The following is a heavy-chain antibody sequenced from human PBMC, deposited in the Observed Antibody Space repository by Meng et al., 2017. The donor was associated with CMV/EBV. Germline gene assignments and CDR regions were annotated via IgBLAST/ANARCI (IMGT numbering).Heavy chain of an antibody. Sequence: QVQRVRCGAEGKKPGAPVKVSCKASGYTFTGYYMHWVRQAPGQGLEWMGWINPNSGGTNYAQKFQGRVTMTRDTSISTAYMELSRLRSDDTAVYYCATYIGNYINWYFDLWGRGTLVTVSS. CDR2: INPNSGGT. V-gene: IGHV1-2*02. CDR3: ATYIGNYINWYFDL. D-gene: IGHD1-7*01. CDR1: GYTFTGYY. J-gene: IGHJ2*01.